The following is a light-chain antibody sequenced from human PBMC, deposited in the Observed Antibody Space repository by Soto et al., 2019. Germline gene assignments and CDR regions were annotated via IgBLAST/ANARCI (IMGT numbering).Light chain of an antibody. J-gene: IGLJ3*02. CDR2: NNN. CDR1: RSNIGNNA. V-gene: IGLV1-44*01. CDR3: ATWDDSLNARGV. Sequence: QSVLTQTPSASGTPGQTVTISCSGSRSNIGNNAVSWYQQFPGTAPKLLIYNNNQRPSGVPDRFSCSKSGTSASLAISGLHSEDEADYYCATWDDSLNARGVFGGGTKLTVL.